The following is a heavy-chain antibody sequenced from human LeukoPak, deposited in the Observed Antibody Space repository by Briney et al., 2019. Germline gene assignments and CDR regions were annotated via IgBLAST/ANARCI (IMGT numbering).Heavy chain of an antibody. V-gene: IGHV1-2*06. CDR2: INPNSGGT. J-gene: IGHJ3*02. CDR3: ARVSVVPAAIDDAFDI. D-gene: IGHD2-2*01. Sequence: ASVKVSCKASGYTFTGYYMHWVRQAPGQGLEWMGRINPNSGGTNYAQKFQGRVTMTRDTSISTAYMELSRLRSDDTAVYYCARVSVVPAAIDDAFDIWGQGTMVTVSS. CDR1: GYTFTGYY.